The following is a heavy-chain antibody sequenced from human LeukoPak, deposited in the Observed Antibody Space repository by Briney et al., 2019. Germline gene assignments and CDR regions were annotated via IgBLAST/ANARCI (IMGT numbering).Heavy chain of an antibody. D-gene: IGHD6-19*01. CDR2: ISWNSGSI. CDR3: AKGVSSSGWSYNDY. Sequence: PGGSLRLSCAASGFTFDDYAMHWVRQAPGKGLEWVSGISWNSGSIGYADSVKGRFTVSRDNAKNSLYLQMNSLRAEDSALYYCAKGVSSSGWSYNDYWGQGTLVTVSS. J-gene: IGHJ4*02. V-gene: IGHV3-9*01. CDR1: GFTFDDYA.